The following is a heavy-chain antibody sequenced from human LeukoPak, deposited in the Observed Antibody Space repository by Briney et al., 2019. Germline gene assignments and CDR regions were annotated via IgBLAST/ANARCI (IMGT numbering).Heavy chain of an antibody. V-gene: IGHV4-31*03. Sequence: PSETLSLTCTVSGNSVSSGGYYWTWIHQSPGKGLEWIGNIDYTGTTYYNPSLKSRVTISLDTSKNAFSLKLSSVTDADTAVYYCATGGSNSGFDYWGQGTLVTVSS. CDR1: GNSVSSGGYY. D-gene: IGHD1-26*01. J-gene: IGHJ4*02. CDR2: IDYTGTT. CDR3: ATGGSNSGFDY.